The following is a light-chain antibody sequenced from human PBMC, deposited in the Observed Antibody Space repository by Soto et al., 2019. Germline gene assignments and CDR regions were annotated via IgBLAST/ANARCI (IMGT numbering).Light chain of an antibody. CDR3: HHYGKSPIYT. J-gene: IGKJ3*01. Sequence: EIVLTQSPGTLSLSPGATATLSCRASQSVSSDYLAWFQQKSGQAPRLLIYGASSRATGIPDRFSGSGSGTDFTLTITRLEPEDFAVYYCHHYGKSPIYTFGPGTKVDFK. CDR2: GAS. CDR1: QSVSSDY. V-gene: IGKV3-20*01.